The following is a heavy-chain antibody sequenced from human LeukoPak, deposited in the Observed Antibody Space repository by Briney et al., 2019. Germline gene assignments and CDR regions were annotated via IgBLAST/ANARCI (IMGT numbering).Heavy chain of an antibody. Sequence: PSQTLSLTCTVSGGSISSGSYYWSWIRQPAGKGLEWIGRIYTSGSTNYNPSLKSRVTISVDTSKNQFSLKLSSVTAADTAVYYCARSSIAAADNWGQGTLATVSS. CDR2: IYTSGST. D-gene: IGHD6-13*01. CDR3: ARSSIAAADN. CDR1: GGSISSGSYY. V-gene: IGHV4-61*02. J-gene: IGHJ4*02.